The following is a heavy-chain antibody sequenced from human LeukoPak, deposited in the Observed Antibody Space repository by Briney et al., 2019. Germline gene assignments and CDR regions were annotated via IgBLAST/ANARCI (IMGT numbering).Heavy chain of an antibody. CDR3: ARGAGGSLFDY. Sequence: SETLSLTCTVSGGSISSYYWSWIRQPPGKGLEWIGYIYYSGSTNYNPSLKSRVTILVDTSKNQFSLKLSSVTAADTAVYYCARGAGGSLFDYWGQGTLVTVSS. CDR2: IYYSGST. V-gene: IGHV4-59*01. J-gene: IGHJ4*02. CDR1: GGSISSYY. D-gene: IGHD3-16*01.